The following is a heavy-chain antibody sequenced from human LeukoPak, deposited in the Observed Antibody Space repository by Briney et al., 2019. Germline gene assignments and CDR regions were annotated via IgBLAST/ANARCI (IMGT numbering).Heavy chain of an antibody. CDR3: ERDQMAGTFRAFDI. CDR2: IYSRGST. V-gene: IGHV4-4*07. CDR1: GGSISSYY. J-gene: IGHJ3*02. D-gene: IGHD6-19*01. Sequence: SETLSLTCTVSGGSISSYYWSWIRQPAGKGLEWIGRIYSRGSTNYNPSLQSRVTMSVDTSKNQISLKLNSVTAADAAVYYCERDQMAGTFRAFDIWGQGTMVTVSS.